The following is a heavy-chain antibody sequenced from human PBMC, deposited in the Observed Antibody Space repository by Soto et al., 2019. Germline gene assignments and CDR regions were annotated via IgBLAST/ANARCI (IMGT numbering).Heavy chain of an antibody. CDR3: ARAGSPFHSDSTGYWGFDY. D-gene: IGHD3-9*01. CDR1: GFTFSDHQ. CDR2: IYSSGTT. Sequence: EVQLVESGGGLIQPGGSLRLSCAASGFTFSDHQMNWVHQAPGKGLEWVSVIYSSGTTYYGDSVKGRFTISRDNSKNTLYLQMNGLRTEDTALYYCARAGSPFHSDSTGYWGFDYWGQGTLVTVSS. V-gene: IGHV3-53*01. J-gene: IGHJ4*02.